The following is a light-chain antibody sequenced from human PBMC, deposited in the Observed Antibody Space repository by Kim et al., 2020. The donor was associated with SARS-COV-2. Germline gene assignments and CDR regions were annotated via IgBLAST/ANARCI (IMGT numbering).Light chain of an antibody. J-gene: IGKJ1*01. CDR1: QDIANS. V-gene: IGKV1-27*01. CDR2: AAS. CDR3: QKYNSAPWT. Sequence: GCVRDKVTITCRASQDIANSLAWDQQKPGKVPQVVIYAASTLESGVPSRFSGSESGTEFTLTNGSLQTEDVATYYCQKYNSAPWTFGPGNKVDIK.